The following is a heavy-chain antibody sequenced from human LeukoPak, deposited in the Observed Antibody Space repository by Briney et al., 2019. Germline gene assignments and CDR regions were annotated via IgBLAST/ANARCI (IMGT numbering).Heavy chain of an antibody. CDR3: ARDGPDYGDYPDY. J-gene: IGHJ4*02. Sequence: GGSLRLSCAASGFTFSSYWMNWARQAPGKGLEWVASINHNGNVNYYVDSVKGRFTISRDNAKNSLYLQMNSLRAEDTAVYYCARDGPDYGDYPDYWGQGTLVTVSS. CDR2: INHNGNVN. V-gene: IGHV3-7*03. CDR1: GFTFSSYW. D-gene: IGHD4-17*01.